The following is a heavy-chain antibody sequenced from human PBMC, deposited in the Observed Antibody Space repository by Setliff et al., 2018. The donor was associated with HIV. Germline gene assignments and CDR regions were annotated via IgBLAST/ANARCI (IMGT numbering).Heavy chain of an antibody. Sequence: GSLRLSCAASGFTFSSYAMSWVRQAPGRGLEWVSAISGSGAGTYYEDSVRGRFTISRDNSKNSLYLQMNSLRAEDTAVYYCARTGWGHDYWGQGTLVTVSS. D-gene: IGHD3-16*01. CDR3: ARTGWGHDY. CDR1: GFTFSSYA. CDR2: ISGSGAGT. V-gene: IGHV3-23*01. J-gene: IGHJ4*02.